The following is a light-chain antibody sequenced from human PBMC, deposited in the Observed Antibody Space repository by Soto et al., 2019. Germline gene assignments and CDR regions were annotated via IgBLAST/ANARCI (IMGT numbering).Light chain of an antibody. CDR3: CSYAGSNTVV. J-gene: IGLJ2*01. V-gene: IGLV2-23*01. Sequence: QSALTQPASVSGSPGQSITISCTGTSSDIGNYNLVSWYQHHPGKAPKLIIYEASKRPPGVSNRFSASTSGNTASLTISGLQTEDESDYYCCSYAGSNTVVFGGGTKLTVL. CDR1: SSDIGNYNL. CDR2: EAS.